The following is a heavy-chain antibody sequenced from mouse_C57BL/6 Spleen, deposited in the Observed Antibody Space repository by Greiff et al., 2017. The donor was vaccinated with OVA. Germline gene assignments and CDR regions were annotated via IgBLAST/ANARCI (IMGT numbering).Heavy chain of an antibody. V-gene: IGHV14-2*01. Sequence: EVQLQQSGAELVKPGASVKLSCTASGFNITDYYMHWVKQRPEQGLEWIGSIDPADGETKYDPKFQGKATITADTSSNTAYLQLSSLTSEDAAVYDCASCTTTVEAWYFDVWGTGTTVTVSS. J-gene: IGHJ1*03. D-gene: IGHD1-1*01. CDR2: IDPADGET. CDR3: ASCTTTVEAWYFDV. CDR1: GFNITDYY.